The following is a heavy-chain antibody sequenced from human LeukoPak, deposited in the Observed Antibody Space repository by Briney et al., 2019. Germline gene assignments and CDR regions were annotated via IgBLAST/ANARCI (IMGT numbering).Heavy chain of an antibody. CDR2: ISYDGSNK. J-gene: IGHJ3*02. Sequence: GGSLRLSCAASGFTFSSYGMHWVRQAPGKGLEWVAVISYDGSNKYYADSVKGRFTISRDNSKNTLYLQINSLRAEDTAVYYCAKGGGYCNAFDIWGQGTMVTVSS. D-gene: IGHD3-22*01. V-gene: IGHV3-30*18. CDR1: GFTFSSYG. CDR3: AKGGGYCNAFDI.